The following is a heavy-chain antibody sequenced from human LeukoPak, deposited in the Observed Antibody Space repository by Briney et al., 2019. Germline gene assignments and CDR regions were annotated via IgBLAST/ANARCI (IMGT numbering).Heavy chain of an antibody. V-gene: IGHV1-69*13. Sequence: EASVKLSCTASGGTFSSNAISWVRQAPGQGLEWMGGIIPIFGTANYAQKLQARVTITADDSSTTAHMELSSLRSEDKDVYCCASTETGNGGDPPDYWGQGTLVTVSS. CDR2: IIPIFGTA. J-gene: IGHJ4*02. CDR3: ASTETGNGGDPPDY. D-gene: IGHD4-23*01. CDR1: GGTFSSNA.